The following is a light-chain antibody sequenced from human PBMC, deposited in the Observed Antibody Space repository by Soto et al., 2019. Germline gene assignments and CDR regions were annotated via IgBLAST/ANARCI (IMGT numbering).Light chain of an antibody. J-gene: IGKJ2*01. Sequence: EIVLTQSPGTLSLSPGERATLSCRASQSVSSSYLAWYQQKHGQAPRLLIDGASSRATGIPDRFSGSGSGTDFTLTISRLEPEDFAVYYCQQYGSSPPYTFGQGTKMEIK. V-gene: IGKV3-20*01. CDR2: GAS. CDR3: QQYGSSPPYT. CDR1: QSVSSSY.